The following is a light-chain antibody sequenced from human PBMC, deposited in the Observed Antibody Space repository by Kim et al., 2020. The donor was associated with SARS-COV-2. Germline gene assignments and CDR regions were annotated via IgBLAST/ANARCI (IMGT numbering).Light chain of an antibody. CDR2: KDS. V-gene: IGLV3-27*01. J-gene: IGLJ2*01. CDR1: VLAKKY. Sequence: SYELTQPSSVSVSPGQTARITCSGDVLAKKYARWFQQKPGQAPVLVIYKDSERPSGIPERFSGSSSGTTVTLTISGAQVEDEADYYCYSAVHRVFGGGTQLTVL. CDR3: YSAVHRV.